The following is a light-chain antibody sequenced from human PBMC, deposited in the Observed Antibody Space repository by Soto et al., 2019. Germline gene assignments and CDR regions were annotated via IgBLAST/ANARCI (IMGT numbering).Light chain of an antibody. CDR3: QHYNSYSEA. V-gene: IGKV1-39*01. Sequence: DIQMAQSPSSLSASVGDRVNITCQASQSIVTYLNWYLQKPGKDPKLLIYAASNLQSGVPSRFSGSGSGTEFTLTISSLHPDDFATYYCQHYNSYSEAFGQGTKVDIK. CDR1: QSIVTY. J-gene: IGKJ1*01. CDR2: AAS.